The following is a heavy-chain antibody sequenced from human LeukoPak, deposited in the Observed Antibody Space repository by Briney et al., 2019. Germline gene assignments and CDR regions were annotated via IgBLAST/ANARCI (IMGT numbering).Heavy chain of an antibody. CDR3: ARDGYYYDSSGYYHWYFDL. J-gene: IGHJ2*01. CDR1: GFTFSSSW. V-gene: IGHV3-74*01. CDR2: INSDGSRT. D-gene: IGHD3-22*01. Sequence: GGSLSLSCAASGFTFSSSWMHWVRQAPGKGLVSVSRINSDGSRTSYADSVKGRVTISRDNAKNTLYLQMNSLRAEDTAVYYCARDGYYYDSSGYYHWYFDLWGRGTLVTVSS.